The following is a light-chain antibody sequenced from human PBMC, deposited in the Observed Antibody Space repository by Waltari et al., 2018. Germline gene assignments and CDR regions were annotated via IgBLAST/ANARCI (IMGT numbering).Light chain of an antibody. CDR3: QQYYAFPRT. V-gene: IGKV1-5*03. CDR1: QSISSW. Sequence: DIQMTQSPSTLSASVGDRVTITCRASQSISSWLAWYQQKPGKAPKLLIYKASSLESGVPSRFSGSGSGTEFTLTISSLQPDDFATYYCQQYYAFPRTFGQGTRVEV. CDR2: KAS. J-gene: IGKJ1*01.